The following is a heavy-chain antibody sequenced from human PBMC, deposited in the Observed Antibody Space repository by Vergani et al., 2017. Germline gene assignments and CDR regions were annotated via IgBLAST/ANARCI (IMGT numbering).Heavy chain of an antibody. D-gene: IGHD3-16*02. CDR2: IKSKTDGGTT. CDR3: TTGYYDYVWGSYRYYFDY. CDR1: GFTFSNAW. Sequence: EVQLVESGGGLVKPGGSLRLSCAASGFTFSNAWMSWVRQAPGKGLEWVGRIKSKTDGGTTDYAAPVKGRFTISRDDSKNTLYLQMNSLKTEDTAVYYSTTGYYDYVWGSYRYYFDYWGQGTLVTVSS. V-gene: IGHV3-15*01. J-gene: IGHJ4*02.